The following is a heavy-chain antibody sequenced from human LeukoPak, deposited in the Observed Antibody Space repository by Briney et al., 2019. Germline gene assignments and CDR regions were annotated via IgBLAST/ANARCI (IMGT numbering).Heavy chain of an antibody. CDR2: IYPDDSDT. D-gene: IGHD2-8*01. V-gene: IGHV5-51*01. CDR1: GYSFTSYW. J-gene: IGHJ6*03. CDR3: ARLAFCTNAVCFSNYYYSMDV. Sequence: GESLKISCKGSGYSFTSYWIGWVRQMPGKGLEWMGIIYPDDSDTKYSPSFQGQVTISADKSISTDYLQWSSLKASDTAMYYCARLAFCTNAVCFSNYYYSMDVWGRGTTVTVSS.